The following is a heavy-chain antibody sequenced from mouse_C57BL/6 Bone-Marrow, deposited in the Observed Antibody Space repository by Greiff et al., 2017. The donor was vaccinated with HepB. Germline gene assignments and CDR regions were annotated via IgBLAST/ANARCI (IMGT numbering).Heavy chain of an antibody. J-gene: IGHJ3*01. D-gene: IGHD2-1*01. CDR2: IYPRSGNT. Sequence: VQLQQSGAELARPGASVKLSCKASGYTFTSYGISWVKQRTGRGLEWIGEIYPRSGNTYYNEKFKGKATMTADKSYSPSYMEFRMLTSEDSAVYFCAGRLYCAWCAYWGQGTRVTVSA. CDR3: AGRLYCAWCAY. V-gene: IGHV1-81*01. CDR1: GYTFTSYG.